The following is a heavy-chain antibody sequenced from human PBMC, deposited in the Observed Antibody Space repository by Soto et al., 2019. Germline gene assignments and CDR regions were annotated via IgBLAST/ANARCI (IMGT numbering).Heavy chain of an antibody. Sequence: GASVKVSCKASGYTFTSYGISWVRQAPGQGLEWMGWISAYNGNTNYAQKLQGRVTMTTDTSTSTAYMELRSLRSDDTAVYYCAKDGIYYFWSGYPLQYYYYGMDVWVQGNMVPVCS. J-gene: IGHJ6*02. CDR3: AKDGIYYFWSGYPLQYYYYGMDV. CDR1: GYTFTSYG. V-gene: IGHV1-18*01. D-gene: IGHD3-3*01. CDR2: ISAYNGNT.